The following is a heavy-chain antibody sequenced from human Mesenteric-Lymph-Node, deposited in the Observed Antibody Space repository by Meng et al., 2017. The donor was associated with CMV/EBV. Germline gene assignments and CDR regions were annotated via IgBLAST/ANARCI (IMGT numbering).Heavy chain of an antibody. CDR3: ARDPYNVVVPAANPGWFDP. CDR1: TCSSYK. D-gene: IGHD2-2*01. V-gene: IGHV1-69*04. CDR2: IIPILGIA. J-gene: IGHJ5*02. Sequence: TCSSYKISGVRQAPGQGLEWMGRIIPILGIANYAQKFQGRVTITADKSTSTAYMELSSLRSEDTAVYYCARDPYNVVVPAANPGWFDPWGQGTLVTVSS.